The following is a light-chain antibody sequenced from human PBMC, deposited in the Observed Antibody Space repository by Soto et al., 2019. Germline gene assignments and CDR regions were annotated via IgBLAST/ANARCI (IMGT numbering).Light chain of an antibody. CDR2: EVD. V-gene: IGLV2-8*01. Sequence: QSVLTQPPSASGSPGQSVTVSCTGTSTDVGGYNSVSWYQQHPGKAPKLIIYEVDKRPSGVPDRFSGSKSGNTASLTVFGLQDDDEADYFCSSYAVSDILLFGGGTKVTVL. CDR3: SSYAVSDILL. CDR1: STDVGGYNS. J-gene: IGLJ2*01.